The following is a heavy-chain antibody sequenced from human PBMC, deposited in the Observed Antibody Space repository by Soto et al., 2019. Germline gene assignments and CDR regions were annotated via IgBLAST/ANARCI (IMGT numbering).Heavy chain of an antibody. CDR1: GFTFSSYS. J-gene: IGHJ3*02. CDR2: ISSSSSYI. D-gene: IGHD6-6*01. Sequence: EVQLVESGGGLVKPGGSLRLSCAASGFTFSSYSMNWVRQAPGKGLEWVSSISSSSSYIYYADSVKGRFTISRDNAKNSLYLEMNGLRAEDTAVYYCARNQLGYDAFDIWGQGTMVTVSS. CDR3: ARNQLGYDAFDI. V-gene: IGHV3-21*01.